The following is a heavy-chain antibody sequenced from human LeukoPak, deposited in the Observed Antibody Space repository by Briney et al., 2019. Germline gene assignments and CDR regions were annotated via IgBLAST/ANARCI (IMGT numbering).Heavy chain of an antibody. Sequence: GASVKVSCKASGGTFSSYAISWVRQAPGQGLEWMGWISAYNGNTNYAQKLQGRVTMTTDTSTSTAYMELRSLRSDDTAVYYCARDQGVYFDYWGQGTLVTVSS. V-gene: IGHV1-18*01. CDR3: ARDQGVYFDY. CDR1: GGTFSSYA. J-gene: IGHJ4*02. D-gene: IGHD3-10*01. CDR2: ISAYNGNT.